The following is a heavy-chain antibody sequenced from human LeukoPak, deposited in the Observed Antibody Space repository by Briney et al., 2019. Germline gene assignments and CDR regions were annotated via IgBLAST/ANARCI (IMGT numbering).Heavy chain of an antibody. CDR1: GFTFNNYW. V-gene: IGHV3-74*01. J-gene: IGHJ4*02. CDR2: INTDGSST. CDR3: ARANYGGNVYDY. D-gene: IGHD4-23*01. Sequence: RGSLRLSCAASGFTFNNYWMHWVRQAPGKGLVWVSHINTDGSSTTYADSVKGRFTISRDNAKNTLYLQMNSLRAEDTAVYFCARANYGGNVYDYWGQGTLVTVSS.